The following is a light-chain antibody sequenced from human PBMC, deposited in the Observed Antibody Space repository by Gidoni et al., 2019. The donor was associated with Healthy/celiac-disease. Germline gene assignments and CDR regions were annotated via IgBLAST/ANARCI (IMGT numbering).Light chain of an antibody. Sequence: SYELTPPPSVSVSPGQTASITCSGDKLGDKYACWYQQKPGQSPVLVIYQDSKRPPGIPERFSGSNSGNTATLTISGTQAMDEADYYCQAWDSSTYVVFGGGTKLTVL. V-gene: IGLV3-1*01. CDR3: QAWDSSTYVV. CDR2: QDS. CDR1: KLGDKY. J-gene: IGLJ2*01.